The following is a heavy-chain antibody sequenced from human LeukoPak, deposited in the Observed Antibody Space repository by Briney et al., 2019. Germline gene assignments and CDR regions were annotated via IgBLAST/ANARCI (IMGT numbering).Heavy chain of an antibody. V-gene: IGHV3-23*01. D-gene: IGHD3-10*01. Sequence: HTGGSLRLSCAASGFTFSSYAMSWVRQAPGKGLEWVSGISGSGDNTYYADSVKGRFTISRDNSKNTLYLQMNSLRAEDTAVYYCAKESAISLWFGELLSPFDYWGQGTLVTVSS. CDR3: AKESAISLWFGELLSPFDY. J-gene: IGHJ4*02. CDR2: ISGSGDNT. CDR1: GFTFSSYA.